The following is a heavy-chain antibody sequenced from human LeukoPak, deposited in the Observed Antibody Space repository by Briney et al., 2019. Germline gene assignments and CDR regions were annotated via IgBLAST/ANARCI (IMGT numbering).Heavy chain of an antibody. CDR1: GYTFTGYY. CDR2: INPNSGGT. V-gene: IGHV1-2*02. Sequence: ASVKVSCKASGYTFTGYYMHWVLQAPGQGLEWMGWINPNSGGTNYAQKFQGRVTMTRDTSISTAYMELSRLRSDDTAVYYCARDLGYCSSTSCYTGLDYWGQGTLVTVSS. CDR3: ARDLGYCSSTSCYTGLDY. J-gene: IGHJ4*02. D-gene: IGHD2-2*02.